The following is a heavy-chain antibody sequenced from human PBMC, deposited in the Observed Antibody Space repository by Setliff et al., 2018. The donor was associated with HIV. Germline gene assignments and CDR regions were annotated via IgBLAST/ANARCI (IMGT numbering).Heavy chain of an antibody. V-gene: IGHV3-15*01. J-gene: IGHJ6*02. CDR1: GFTFSKAW. CDR3: TRDFPLNYDILTGYYYYYYGMDV. Sequence: GSLRLSCAAAGFTFSKAWMSWFRQTPGKGLEWVGRIKSRTVTETTDVAAPVKGRFTISRDDSQNMVYLQMNSLKTEDTAVYYCTRDFPLNYDILTGYYYYYYGMDVWGQGTTVTVSS. CDR2: IKSRTVTETT. D-gene: IGHD3-9*01.